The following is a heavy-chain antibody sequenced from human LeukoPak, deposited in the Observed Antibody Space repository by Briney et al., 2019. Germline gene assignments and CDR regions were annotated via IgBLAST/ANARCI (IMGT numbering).Heavy chain of an antibody. CDR3: ARDYGSGSYYKSVEYYYGMDV. J-gene: IGHJ6*02. CDR1: GYTFTSYG. CDR2: MNPNSGNT. V-gene: IGHV1-8*01. Sequence: ASVKVSCKASGYTFTSYGINWVRQATGQGLEWMGWMNPNSGNTGYAQKFQGRVTMTRNTSISTAYMELSSLRSEDTAVYYCARDYGSGSYYKSVEYYYGMDVWGQGTTVTVSS. D-gene: IGHD3-10*01.